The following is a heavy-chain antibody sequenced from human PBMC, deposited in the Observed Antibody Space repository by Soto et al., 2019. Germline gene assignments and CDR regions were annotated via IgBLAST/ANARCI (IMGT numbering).Heavy chain of an antibody. CDR1: GYTFTSFG. D-gene: IGHD2-8*01. V-gene: IGHV1-18*01. J-gene: IGHJ4*02. CDR3: AREYCSNGVCYGGDY. Sequence: ASVKVSCKASGYTFTSFGISWLLQAPGQGLEWMGWISTYNGNTKYAQKVQGRVTMTTDTSTSTAYMELGSLRSDDTAVYYCAREYCSNGVCYGGDYWGQGTLVTVSS. CDR2: ISTYNGNT.